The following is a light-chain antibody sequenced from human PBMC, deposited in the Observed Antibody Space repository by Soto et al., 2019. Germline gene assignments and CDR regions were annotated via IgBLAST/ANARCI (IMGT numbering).Light chain of an antibody. CDR3: QQYNNWPRT. J-gene: IGKJ2*01. Sequence: EIVMTQSPATLSLSPGERATLSCRASQSVNNNVAWYQQKPGQAPRLLIYGASTRATGIPARVSGSRSGTEFTLTISSLHSEDFAVYYCQQYNNWPRTFGQGTKLEIK. V-gene: IGKV3-15*01. CDR1: QSVNNN. CDR2: GAS.